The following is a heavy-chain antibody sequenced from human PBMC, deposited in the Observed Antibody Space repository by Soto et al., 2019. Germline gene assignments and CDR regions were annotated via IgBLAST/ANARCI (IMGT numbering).Heavy chain of an antibody. J-gene: IGHJ5*02. CDR3: ARDPGDFLFDP. CDR2: IYYSGVT. Sequence: SETLSLTCIVSGDSISRGGYYWGWIRQHPGKGLEWIGNIYYSGVTYYNPSLKSRVTMSVDTSKNQFSLKLSSVTVADTALYYCARDPGDFLFDPWGQGTLVTVSS. D-gene: IGHD3-3*01. CDR1: GDSISRGGYY. V-gene: IGHV4-31*03.